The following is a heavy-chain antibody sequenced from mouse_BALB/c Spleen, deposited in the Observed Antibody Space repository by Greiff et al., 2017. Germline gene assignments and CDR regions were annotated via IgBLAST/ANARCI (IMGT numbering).Heavy chain of an antibody. D-gene: IGHD2-4*01. V-gene: IGHV5-9*03. Sequence: EVKVVESGGGLVKPGGSLKLSCAASGFTFSSYTMSWVRQTPEKRLEWVATISSGGGNTYYPDSVKGRFTISRDNAKNNLYLQMSSLRSEDTALYYCARYGITTGGWFAYWGQGTLVTVSA. J-gene: IGHJ3*01. CDR2: ISSGGGNT. CDR1: GFTFSSYT. CDR3: ARYGITTGGWFAY.